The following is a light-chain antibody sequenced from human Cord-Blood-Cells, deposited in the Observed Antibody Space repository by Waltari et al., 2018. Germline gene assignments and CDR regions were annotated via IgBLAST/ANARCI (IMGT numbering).Light chain of an antibody. Sequence: QSALPQPPSASASPGQSVTISCTGTSSDRCRYHLFPWYQQHPRQPHTLMSYELSKRPSGVPDRFSGSTSGNTASLTVSGLQAEDEAEYYCSSYAGSNNLVFGGGTKLTVL. CDR2: ELS. J-gene: IGLJ2*01. CDR3: SSYAGSNNLV. CDR1: SSDRCRYHL. V-gene: IGLV2-8*01.